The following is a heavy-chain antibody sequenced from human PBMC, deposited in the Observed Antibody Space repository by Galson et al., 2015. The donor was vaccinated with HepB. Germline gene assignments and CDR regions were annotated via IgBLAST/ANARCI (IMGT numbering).Heavy chain of an antibody. CDR1: GFTFSDYY. Sequence: SLRLSCAASGFTFSDYYMSWIRQAPGKGLEWVSYTSSSSSYTNYADSVKGRFTISRDNAKNSLYLQMNSLRAEDTAVYYCARDAEEDYDILTGNFDYWGQGTLVTVSS. D-gene: IGHD3-9*01. CDR3: ARDAEEDYDILTGNFDY. CDR2: TSSSSSYT. J-gene: IGHJ4*02. V-gene: IGHV3-11*06.